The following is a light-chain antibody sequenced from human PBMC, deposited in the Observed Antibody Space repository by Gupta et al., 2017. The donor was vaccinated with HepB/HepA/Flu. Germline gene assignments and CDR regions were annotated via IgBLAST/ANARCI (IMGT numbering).Light chain of an antibody. Sequence: DIVLTQSPGALSLSPGERATLSCRASQSVSSSYLHWYQQKPGQAPRLIIYAVSSRATGIPDRFSGSGSGTDFTLTISRLEPEDFAVYYCQQYGSLTWTFGQGTKVEMK. V-gene: IGKV3-20*01. CDR3: QQYGSLTWT. CDR2: AVS. J-gene: IGKJ1*01. CDR1: QSVSSSY.